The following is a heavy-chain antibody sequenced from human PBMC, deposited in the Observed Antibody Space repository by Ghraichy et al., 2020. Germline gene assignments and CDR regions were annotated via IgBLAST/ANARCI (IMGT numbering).Heavy chain of an antibody. CDR3: ATYYYDSSGYLGVDAFDI. D-gene: IGHD3-22*01. Sequence: SQTLSLTCTVSGGSISSYYWSWIRQPPGKGLEWIGYIYYSGSTNYNPSLKSRVTMSVETSKNQFSLKLSSVTAADTAVYYCATYYYDSSGYLGVDAFDIWGQGTMVTVSS. CDR2: IYYSGST. J-gene: IGHJ3*02. CDR1: GGSISSYY. V-gene: IGHV4-59*08.